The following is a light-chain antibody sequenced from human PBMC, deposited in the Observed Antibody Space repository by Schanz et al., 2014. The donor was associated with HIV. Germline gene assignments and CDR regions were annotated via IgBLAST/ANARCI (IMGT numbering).Light chain of an antibody. CDR1: SSDIENYNL. CDR3: NSYTTSSTLV. Sequence: QSALTQPASVSGSPGQSITISCTATSSDIENYNLVSWYQQHPGKAPKLMIYEVTKRPSGISNPFSGSKSGNTASLTISGLQAEDGADSYCNSYTTSSTLVFGGGTKLTVL. J-gene: IGLJ2*01. V-gene: IGLV2-14*02. CDR2: EVT.